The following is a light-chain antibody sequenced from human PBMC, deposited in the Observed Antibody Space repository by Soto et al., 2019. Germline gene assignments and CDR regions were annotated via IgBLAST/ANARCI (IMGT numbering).Light chain of an antibody. V-gene: IGKV1-5*03. J-gene: IGKJ4*01. CDR2: KAS. CDR3: QQYNSYPLT. CDR1: SISTW. Sequence: SISTWLAWYQQKPGKAPKLLIYKASSLESGVPSRFSGSGSGTEFTFTISSLQPDDFTSYYCQQYNSYPLTFGGGTKVDIK.